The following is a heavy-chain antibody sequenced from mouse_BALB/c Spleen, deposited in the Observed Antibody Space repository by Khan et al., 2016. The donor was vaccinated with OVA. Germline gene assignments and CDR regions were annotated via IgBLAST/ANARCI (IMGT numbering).Heavy chain of an antibody. D-gene: IGHD1-1*01. CDR3: ARDYGSLYWYFDV. V-gene: IGHV3-5*02. CDR2: IYYSGNI. J-gene: IGHJ1*01. CDR1: GISITTGNYR. Sequence: EVQLQESGPGLVKPSQTVSLTCTVTGISITTGNYRWSWLRQFPGNKLEWIGNIYYSGNITYNPSLTRRTTITRDTSKSQFFLEMNSLTAEDTATYFCARDYGSLYWYFDVWGAGTTVTVSS.